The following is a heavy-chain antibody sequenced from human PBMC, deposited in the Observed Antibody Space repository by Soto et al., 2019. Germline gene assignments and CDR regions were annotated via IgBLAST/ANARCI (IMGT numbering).Heavy chain of an antibody. V-gene: IGHV3-53*01. CDR3: ARLYSSSWYVVL. D-gene: IGHD6-13*01. Sequence: EVQLVESGGGLIQPGGSLRLSCAASGFTVSSNYMSWVRQAPGKGLEWVSVIYSGGNTYYADSVKGRFTISRDNSKNTLYLQMNSLRAEDTAVYYCARLYSSSWYVVLWGQGTMVTASS. J-gene: IGHJ3*01. CDR2: IYSGGNT. CDR1: GFTVSSNY.